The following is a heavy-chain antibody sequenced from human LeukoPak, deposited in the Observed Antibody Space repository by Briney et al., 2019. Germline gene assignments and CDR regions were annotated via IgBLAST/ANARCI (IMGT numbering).Heavy chain of an antibody. D-gene: IGHD4-17*01. CDR1: GRSISSYY. Sequence: SETLSLTCTVSGRSISSYYWSWIRPTPGKGPEWIGYIHYSGSTNYNPSLMSRVTISVDTSKTQFSLKLSSVSAAYTAAYYCARDSGYGDSNFGYWGQGTLVTVSS. V-gene: IGHV4-59*01. J-gene: IGHJ4*02. CDR3: ARDSGYGDSNFGY. CDR2: IHYSGST.